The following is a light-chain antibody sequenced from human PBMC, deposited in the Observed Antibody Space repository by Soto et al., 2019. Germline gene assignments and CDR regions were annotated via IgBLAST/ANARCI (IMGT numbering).Light chain of an antibody. CDR3: CSYTSSSTPL. V-gene: IGLV2-14*02. CDR1: SSDVGGYDL. CDR2: EGS. J-gene: IGLJ1*01. Sequence: QSVLTQPASVSGSPGQSITISCTGTSSDVGGYDLVSWYQQHPGKAPKLIIYEGSKRPSGISNRFSGSKSGNTASLIISGLQGDDEGDYYCCSYTSSSTPLFGTGTKLTVL.